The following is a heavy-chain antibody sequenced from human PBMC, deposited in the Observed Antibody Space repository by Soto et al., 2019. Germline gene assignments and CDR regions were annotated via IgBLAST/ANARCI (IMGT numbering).Heavy chain of an antibody. J-gene: IGHJ3*02. CDR2: VSWNGGSI. V-gene: IGHV3-9*01. CDR3: VKEDTIRGAFDI. CDR1: GFTFDDDA. D-gene: IGHD3-10*01. Sequence: GGSLRLSCAASGFTFDDDAMHWVRQAPGKGLEWVSGVSWNGGSIGNADSVKGRFIISRDNARNTLYLQMNSLKPEDTALYYCVKEDTIRGAFDIWGQGTMVTVSS.